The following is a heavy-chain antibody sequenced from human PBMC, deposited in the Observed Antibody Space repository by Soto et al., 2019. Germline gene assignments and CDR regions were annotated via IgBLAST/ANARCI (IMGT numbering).Heavy chain of an antibody. J-gene: IGHJ3*02. V-gene: IGHV3-23*01. CDR3: AEDRTMGRGIRALDT. D-gene: IGHD2-2*01. CDR2: ITGSGGMT. Sequence: EAQLLQSGGGLVPPGGSLRLSCVASGFVFGNYPMAWVRQAPGKGLEWMGTITGSGGMTDYEDSVRGRFTFSIHHSKATVRLQRTCLAADATAGYYCAEDRTMGRGIRALDTWAQGTTVTISS. CDR1: GFVFGNYP.